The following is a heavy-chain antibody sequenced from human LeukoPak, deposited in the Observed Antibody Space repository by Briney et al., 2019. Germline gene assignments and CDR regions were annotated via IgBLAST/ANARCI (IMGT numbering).Heavy chain of an antibody. J-gene: IGHJ3*02. CDR3: VKNRKPYYYDILTDYPYVFDI. Sequence: AGGSLRLSCTASGFTFRSSSFNWVRQVQGKGLEWVSSISSSGTYMYYADSVEGRFTISRDNAKNSLFLQMDSLRPDDTAVYYCVKNRKPYYYDILTDYPYVFDIWGQGTMVIVSS. CDR2: ISSSGTYM. D-gene: IGHD3-9*01. CDR1: GFTFRSSS. V-gene: IGHV3-21*01.